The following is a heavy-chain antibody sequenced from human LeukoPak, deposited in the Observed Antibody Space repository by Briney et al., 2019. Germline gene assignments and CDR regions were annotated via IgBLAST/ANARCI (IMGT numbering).Heavy chain of an antibody. V-gene: IGHV4-4*02. CDR2: ISHSGTT. D-gene: IGHD3-10*01. CDR1: GGSLSSSPW. J-gene: IGHJ4*02. Sequence: SETLSLTCAVSGGSLSSSPWWTWVRQPPGKGLEWIGEISHSGTTNYNPSLKSRVTISVDKSKNLFSLRLTSVTAADTAIYYRAGVTLVRGVLDWGQGTLVTVSS. CDR3: AGVTLVRGVLD.